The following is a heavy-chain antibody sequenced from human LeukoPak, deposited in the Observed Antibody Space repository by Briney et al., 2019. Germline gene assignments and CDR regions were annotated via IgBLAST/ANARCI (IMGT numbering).Heavy chain of an antibody. CDR1: GFTFSSYA. J-gene: IGHJ4*02. CDR2: ISGSGGNT. CDR3: AKGYDFLDY. Sequence: GASQRLSCAASGFTFSSYAMSWARQAPGKGLEWVSDISGSGGNTYYADSVKGRFTISRDNSKNTLSLQMNSLRAEDTAVYYCAKGYDFLDYWGQGTLVTVSS. V-gene: IGHV3-23*01. D-gene: IGHD3-3*01.